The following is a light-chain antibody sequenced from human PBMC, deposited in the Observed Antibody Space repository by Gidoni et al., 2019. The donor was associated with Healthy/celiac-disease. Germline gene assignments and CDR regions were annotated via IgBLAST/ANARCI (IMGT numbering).Light chain of an antibody. CDR2: EGS. V-gene: IGLV2-23*01. J-gene: IGLJ1*01. CDR3: CSYAGSFYV. Sequence: QSALTQPASVSGSPGQSITISCTGTSSDVGIYNLVSWYQQHPGKAPKLMIHEGSKRPSGVSNRFSGSKSGNTASLTISGLQAEDEADYYCCSYAGSFYVFGTGTKVTVL. CDR1: SSDVGIYNL.